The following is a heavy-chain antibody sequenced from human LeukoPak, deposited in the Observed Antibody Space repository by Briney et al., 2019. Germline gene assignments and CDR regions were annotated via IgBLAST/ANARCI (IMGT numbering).Heavy chain of an antibody. CDR2: IYYSGST. J-gene: IGHJ4*02. CDR1: GGSISSSSYY. Sequence: PSETLSLTCTVSGGSISSSSYYWGWIRQPPGKGLEWIGSIYYSGSTYYNPSLKSRVTISVDTSKNQFSLKLSSVTAADTAVYYCARGGRYSSSSPFDYWGQGTLVTVSS. V-gene: IGHV4-39*07. D-gene: IGHD6-6*01. CDR3: ARGGRYSSSSPFDY.